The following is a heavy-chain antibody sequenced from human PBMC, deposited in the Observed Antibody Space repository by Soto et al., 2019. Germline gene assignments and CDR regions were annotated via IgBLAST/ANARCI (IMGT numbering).Heavy chain of an antibody. D-gene: IGHD6-19*01. CDR1: GFTFSTYS. CDR2: ISSSTRTI. J-gene: IGHJ4*02. CDR3: TRVSPAVAGTGHLDH. Sequence: EVQLVESGGGLVQPGGSLRLSCAASGFTFSTYSMNWVRQAPGKGLEWVSYISSSTRTIHYAESVKGRFTISRDSAKNSLFLQMNSLRDEDTAVYYCTRVSPAVAGTGHLDHWGQGTLVTVSS. V-gene: IGHV3-48*02.